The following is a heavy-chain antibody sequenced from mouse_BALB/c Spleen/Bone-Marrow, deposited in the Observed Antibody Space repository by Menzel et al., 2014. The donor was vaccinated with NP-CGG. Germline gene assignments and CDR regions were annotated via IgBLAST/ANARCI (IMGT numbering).Heavy chain of an antibody. Sequence: QVQLQQSGAELMKPGASVRISCMATGYTFSNYWLAWVKQRPGNGLEWIGEILPGSGNTDYNENFKGKATFTADTSSNTAYMQLSSLTSADSAVYYCARVIYWYFDVWGAGTTVTVSS. CDR1: GYTFSNYW. J-gene: IGHJ1*01. CDR3: ARVIYWYFDV. CDR2: ILPGSGNT. V-gene: IGHV1-9*01.